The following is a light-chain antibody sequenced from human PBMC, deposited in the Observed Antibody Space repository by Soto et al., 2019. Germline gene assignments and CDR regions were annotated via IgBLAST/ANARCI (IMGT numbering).Light chain of an antibody. V-gene: IGKV4-1*01. Sequence: DIVMTQSPDSLAVSLGERATINCKSSQSVLYSSNNKNYLAWYQQKPGQPPRALIYWASTRESGVPDRFSGSGSGTDFTLTISSLQAEDVAVYYCQQYYTTPWTFGQGTRW. CDR3: QQYYTTPWT. CDR1: QSVLYSSNNKNY. CDR2: WAS. J-gene: IGKJ1*01.